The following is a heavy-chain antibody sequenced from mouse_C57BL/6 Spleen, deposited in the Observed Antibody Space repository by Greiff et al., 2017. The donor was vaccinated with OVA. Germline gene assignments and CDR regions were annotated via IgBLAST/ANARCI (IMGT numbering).Heavy chain of an antibody. CDR1: GFNIKDDY. D-gene: IGHD1-3*01. Sequence: DVKLQESGAELVRPGASVKLSCTASGFNIKDDYMHWVKQRPEQGLEWIGWIDPENGDTEYASKFQGKATITADTSSNTAYLQLSSLTSEDTAVYYCTRRGLLKTYYFDYWGQGTTLTVSS. V-gene: IGHV14-4*01. CDR3: TRRGLLKTYYFDY. J-gene: IGHJ2*01. CDR2: IDPENGDT.